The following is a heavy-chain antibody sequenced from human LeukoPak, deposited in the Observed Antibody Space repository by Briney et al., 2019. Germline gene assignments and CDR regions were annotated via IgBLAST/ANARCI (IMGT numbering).Heavy chain of an antibody. D-gene: IGHD6-19*01. CDR3: ARGRVIAVAGTIQYYYGMDV. V-gene: IGHV1-69*04. CDR1: GGTFSSYA. J-gene: IGHJ6*02. CDR2: IIPILGIA. Sequence: SVKVSCKASGGTFSSYAISWVRQAPGQGLEGMGRIIPILGIANYAQKFQGRVTITADKSTSTAYMELSSLRSEDTAVYYCARGRVIAVAGTIQYYYGMDVWGQGTTVTVSS.